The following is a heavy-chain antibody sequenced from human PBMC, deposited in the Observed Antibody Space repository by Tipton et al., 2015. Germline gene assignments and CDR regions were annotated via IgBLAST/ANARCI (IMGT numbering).Heavy chain of an antibody. Sequence: GSLRLSCAASGFTFDDYGMTWVRQAPGKGLEWVAGIDWNGGRTGYADSVKGRFIISRDNAQNSLFLQLNSLTAEDTAFYYCAREGSSWYFGVYWCQGTLVSVSS. CDR2: IDWNGGRT. CDR1: GFTFDDYG. J-gene: IGHJ4*02. CDR3: AREGSSWYFGVY. D-gene: IGHD6-13*01. V-gene: IGHV3-20*04.